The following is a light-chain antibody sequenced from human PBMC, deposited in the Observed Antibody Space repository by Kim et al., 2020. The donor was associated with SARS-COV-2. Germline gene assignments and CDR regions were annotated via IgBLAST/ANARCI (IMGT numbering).Light chain of an antibody. V-gene: IGKV3-11*01. J-gene: IGKJ4*01. Sequence: APGERAAPSCWTSRSVSSYLSSYHQQPGQAPRRLIYDASYRATGIPARFSGSGSGTDVTLTISSLEPEDFAVYYCQQRSNWRPLTFGGGTKVDIK. CDR1: RSVSSY. CDR3: QQRSNWRPLT. CDR2: DAS.